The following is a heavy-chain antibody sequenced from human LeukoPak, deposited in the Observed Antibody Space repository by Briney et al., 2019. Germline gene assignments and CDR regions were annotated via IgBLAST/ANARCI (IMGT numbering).Heavy chain of an antibody. J-gene: IGHJ4*02. CDR2: FYYSRSD. CDR3: VRGYCSGATCYHFDY. Sequence: PSETLSLTCTVSGASITSYYWNWIRQPPGKGLEWIGYFYYSRSDNYNPSLKSRITISVDTSKNQFSLKLSSVTAADTAVYYCVRGYCSGATCYHFDYWGQGTLVTVSS. D-gene: IGHD2-15*01. V-gene: IGHV4-59*01. CDR1: GASITSYY.